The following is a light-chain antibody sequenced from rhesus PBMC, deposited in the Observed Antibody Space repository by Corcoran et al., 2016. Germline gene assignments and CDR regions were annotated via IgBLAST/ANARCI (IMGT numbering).Light chain of an antibody. CDR3: QQYSNWPLT. CDR1: QSVSSN. CDR2: GAS. V-gene: IGKV3-42*03. Sequence: EIVMTQSPATLSLSPGERATLSCRASQSVSSNLAWYQQKPGQAPSLLISGASSRATGIPDRFRGSGSGTDFTLTISSLEPEDFAVYYCQQYSNWPLTFGGGTKVEIK. J-gene: IGKJ4*01.